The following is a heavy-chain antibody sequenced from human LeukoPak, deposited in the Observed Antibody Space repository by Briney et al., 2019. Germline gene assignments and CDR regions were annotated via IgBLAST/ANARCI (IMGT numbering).Heavy chain of an antibody. J-gene: IGHJ4*02. V-gene: IGHV3-23*01. CDR2: ISGSGGST. Sequence: GGSLRLSCAVSGFTFSSYGMSWVRQAPGKGLEWVSGISGSGGSTYYADSVKGRFTISRDNSKSTLYLQMNSLRAEDTAVYYCAKDPTPNYYDSSGYQIAVDYWGQGTLVTVSS. CDR3: AKDPTPNYYDSSGYQIAVDY. D-gene: IGHD3-22*01. CDR1: GFTFSSYG.